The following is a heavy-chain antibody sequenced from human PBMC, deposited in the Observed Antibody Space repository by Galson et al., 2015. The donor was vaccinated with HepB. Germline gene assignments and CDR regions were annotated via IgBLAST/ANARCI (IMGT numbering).Heavy chain of an antibody. CDR1: GFTFSSYA. CDR3: AKEFPTAFYSSGSDFDY. Sequence: SLRLSCAASGFTFSSYAMSWVRQAPGKGLEWVSAISGSGGSTYYADSVKGRFTISRDNSKNTLYLQMNSLRAEDTAVYYCAKEFPTAFYSSGSDFDYWGQGTLVTVSS. CDR2: ISGSGGST. J-gene: IGHJ4*02. D-gene: IGHD6-19*01. V-gene: IGHV3-23*01.